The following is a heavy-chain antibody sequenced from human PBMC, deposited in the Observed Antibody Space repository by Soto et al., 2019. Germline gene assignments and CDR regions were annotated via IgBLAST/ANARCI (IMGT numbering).Heavy chain of an antibody. D-gene: IGHD2-2*02. Sequence: ASVKVSCKASGYSFTDHYIHWVRQAPGQGLEWMGWINPNSGGTKSAQQFQGRVTMTRDMSISTAYMELSRLRFDDTAVYYCARGKEIPDYWNFDLWGRGTLVTVSS. V-gene: IGHV1-2*02. CDR1: GYSFTDHY. CDR3: ARGKEIPDYWNFDL. CDR2: INPNSGGT. J-gene: IGHJ2*01.